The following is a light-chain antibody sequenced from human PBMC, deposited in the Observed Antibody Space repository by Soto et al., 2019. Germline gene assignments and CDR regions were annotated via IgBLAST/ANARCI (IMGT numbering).Light chain of an antibody. CDR1: SSDVGGYDF. CDR2: DVS. J-gene: IGLJ2*01. CDR3: CSYAGDLAL. Sequence: QSALTQPRSVSGSPGQSVTISCTGTSSDVGGYDFVPWYQQHPGKAPKLMISDVSKRPSGVPDRFSGSKSGNTASLTISGLQAEDEADYYCCSYAGDLALFGGGTKLTVL. V-gene: IGLV2-11*01.